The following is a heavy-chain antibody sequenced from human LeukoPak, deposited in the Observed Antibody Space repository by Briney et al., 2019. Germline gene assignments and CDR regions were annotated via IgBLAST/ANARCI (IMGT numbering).Heavy chain of an antibody. CDR1: GYTFTSYG. D-gene: IGHD2-21*02. V-gene: IGHV7-4-1*02. Sequence: GASVKVSCKASGYTFTSYGISWVRQAPGQGLEWMGWINTNTGNPTYAQGFTGRFVFSMDTSVSTAYLQISSLKAEDTAVYYCARDGISSCSGDCYLDWGQGTLVTVSS. CDR3: ARDGISSCSGDCYLD. J-gene: IGHJ4*02. CDR2: INTNTGNP.